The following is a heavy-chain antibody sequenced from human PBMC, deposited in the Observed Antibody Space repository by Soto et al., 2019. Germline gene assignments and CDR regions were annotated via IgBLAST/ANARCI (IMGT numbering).Heavy chain of an antibody. V-gene: IGHV1-8*01. CDR1: GYTFTSYE. CDR2: MNPNSGKT. J-gene: IGHJ5*02. D-gene: IGHD4-17*01. Sequence: QVQLVQSGAEVKKPGASVKVSCKASGYTFTSYEINWVRQATGQGLEYLGWMNPNSGKTAYVQKFQGRVTMTWDTSITTAYMELRSLRSEDTAVYFCARGIKYGAYSRWFDPWGQGTLVTVSS. CDR3: ARGIKYGAYSRWFDP.